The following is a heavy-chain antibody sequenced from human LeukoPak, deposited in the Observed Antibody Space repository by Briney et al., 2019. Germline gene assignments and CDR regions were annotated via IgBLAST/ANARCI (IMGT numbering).Heavy chain of an antibody. V-gene: IGHV4-39*01. CDR1: GGSISSSSYY. D-gene: IGHD6-6*01. Sequence: SETLSLTCTVSGGSISSSSYYWGWIRQPPGKGLEWIGSIYYSGSTYYNPSLKSRVTISVDTSKNQSPLKLSSVTAADTAVYYCANYYSSSYDIDYWGQGTLVTVSS. CDR3: ANYYSSSYDIDY. J-gene: IGHJ4*02. CDR2: IYYSGST.